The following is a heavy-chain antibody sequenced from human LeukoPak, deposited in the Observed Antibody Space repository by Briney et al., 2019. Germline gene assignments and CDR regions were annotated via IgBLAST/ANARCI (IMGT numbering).Heavy chain of an antibody. CDR3: ARNIVADY. CDR2: IDWDDDK. CDR1: GGSINNYY. J-gene: IGHJ4*02. D-gene: IGHD5-12*01. V-gene: IGHV2-70*04. Sequence: TLSLTCTVSGGSINNYYRSWIRQPPGKALEWLARIDWDDDKYYSTSLKTRLTISKDTSKNQVVLTMTNMDPVDTATYYCARNIVADYWGQGTLVTVSS.